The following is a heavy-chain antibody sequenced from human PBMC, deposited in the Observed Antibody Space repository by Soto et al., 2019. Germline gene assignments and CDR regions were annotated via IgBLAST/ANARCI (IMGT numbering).Heavy chain of an antibody. D-gene: IGHD3-16*01. Sequence: QLQLQESGSGLVKPSQTLSLTCAVSGGSISSGGYSWSWIRQPPGKGLEWIGYIHYSGSTYYTPSLKSRVTISLDRSKNQFSLKLSSVTAADTAVYYCARLGGAHYYGMDVWGQGTTVTVSS. CDR2: IHYSGST. V-gene: IGHV4-30-2*01. J-gene: IGHJ6*02. CDR1: GGSISSGGYS. CDR3: ARLGGAHYYGMDV.